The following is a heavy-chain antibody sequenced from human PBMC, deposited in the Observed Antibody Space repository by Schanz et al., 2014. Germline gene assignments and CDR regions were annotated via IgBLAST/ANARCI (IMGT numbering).Heavy chain of an antibody. CDR2: INPHNGAT. J-gene: IGHJ4*02. Sequence: QVQLVQSGAEVKKPGAAVKVSCKASGYTFTNNHLHWVRQAPGQGLEWLGWINPHNGATRYAQKFQVRVTMTRDTSMSTAYIELHILTSEDTAVYYCARGRTFDYWGQGTLVTVAS. CDR1: GYTFTNNH. CDR3: ARGRTFDY. V-gene: IGHV1-2*02.